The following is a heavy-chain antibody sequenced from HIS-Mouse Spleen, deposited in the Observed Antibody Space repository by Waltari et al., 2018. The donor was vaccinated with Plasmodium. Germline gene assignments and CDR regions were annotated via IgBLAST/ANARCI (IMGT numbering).Heavy chain of an antibody. J-gene: IGHJ3*02. V-gene: IGHV3-53*01. D-gene: IGHD6-6*01. CDR3: ARGMKSSSYAFDI. CDR1: GFTVSSNY. Sequence: EVQLVESGGGLIQPGGSLRLSCAASGFTVSSNYMSWFLQASGKGLEWVSVIYSGGSTYYADSVKGRFTISRDNSKNTLYLQMNSLRAEDTAVYYCARGMKSSSYAFDIWGQGTMVTVSS. CDR2: IYSGGST.